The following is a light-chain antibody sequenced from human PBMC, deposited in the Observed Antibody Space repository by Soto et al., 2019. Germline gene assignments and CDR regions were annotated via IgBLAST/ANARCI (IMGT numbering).Light chain of an antibody. Sequence: QSVLTQPPSVSAAPGQKVTISCSGSSSNIGNNYVSWYQQLPGTAPKLLIYDNNKRPSGIPDRFSDSKSGTSATLGITGLQTGDEAGYYCGTWDSSLSAYVFGTGTKVTVL. CDR3: GTWDSSLSAYV. J-gene: IGLJ1*01. CDR1: SSNIGNNY. CDR2: DNN. V-gene: IGLV1-51*01.